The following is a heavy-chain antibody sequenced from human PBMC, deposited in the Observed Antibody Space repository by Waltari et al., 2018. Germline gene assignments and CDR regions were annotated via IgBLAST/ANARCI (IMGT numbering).Heavy chain of an antibody. CDR1: GGTFSSYA. Sequence: QVQLVQSGAEVKKPGSSVKVSCKASGGTFSSYAISWVRQAPGQGLEWLGRIIPNLGTANYAQKFQGRVTITADKSTSTAYMELSSLRSEDTAVYYCARDRSTAYYNWFDPWGQGTLVTVSS. D-gene: IGHD1-26*01. V-gene: IGHV1-69*08. CDR3: ARDRSTAYYNWFDP. J-gene: IGHJ5*02. CDR2: IIPNLGTA.